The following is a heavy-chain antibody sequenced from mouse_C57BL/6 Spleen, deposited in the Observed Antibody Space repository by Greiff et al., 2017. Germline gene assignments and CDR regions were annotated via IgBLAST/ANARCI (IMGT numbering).Heavy chain of an antibody. CDR1: GYTFTEYT. CDR2: FYPGSGSI. J-gene: IGHJ2*01. Sequence: QVHVKQSGAELVKPGASVKLSCKASGYTFTEYTIHWVKQRSGQGLEWIGWFYPGSGSIKYNEKFKDKATLTADKSSSTVYMELSRLTSEDSAVYFCARHEEDYYGSSSYYFDYWGQGTTLTVSS. D-gene: IGHD1-1*01. CDR3: ARHEEDYYGSSSYYFDY. V-gene: IGHV1-62-2*01.